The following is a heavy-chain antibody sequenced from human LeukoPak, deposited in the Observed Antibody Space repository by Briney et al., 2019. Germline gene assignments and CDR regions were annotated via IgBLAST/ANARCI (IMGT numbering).Heavy chain of an antibody. CDR3: ARTPPTYCGGDCYPDAFDI. D-gene: IGHD2-21*02. J-gene: IGHJ3*02. CDR1: GGSISSSNW. CDR2: IYHSGST. V-gene: IGHV4-4*02. Sequence: PSETLSLTCAVSGGSISSSNWWSWVRQPPGKGLEWIGEIYHSGSTNYNPSLKSRVTISVDKSKNQFSLKLSSVTAADTAVYYCARTPPTYCGGDCYPDAFDIWGQGTMVTVSS.